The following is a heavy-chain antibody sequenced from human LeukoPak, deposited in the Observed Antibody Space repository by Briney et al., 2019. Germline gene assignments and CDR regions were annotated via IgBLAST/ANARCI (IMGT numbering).Heavy chain of an antibody. J-gene: IGHJ4*02. CDR2: IFHTGST. CDR1: GASIIGPKW. D-gene: IGHD6-19*01. CDR3: ATSSGWYRYDS. V-gene: IGHV4-4*02. Sequence: QPSGTLSLTCTVSGASIIGPKWWNWVRLSPGKGMEWIGEIFHTGSTHYNPSLRSRVTISVDTSKNQFSLILTSVTDADTAVYYCATSSGWYRYDSWGQGTLVTVSS.